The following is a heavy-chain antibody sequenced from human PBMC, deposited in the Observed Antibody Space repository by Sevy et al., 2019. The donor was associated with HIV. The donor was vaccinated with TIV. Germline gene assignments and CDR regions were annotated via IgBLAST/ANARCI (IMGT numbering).Heavy chain of an antibody. Sequence: GGSLRLSCTGSGFTFSSYTFHWVRQAPGKGLEWVSSISSGGSYIHYGDSVKGRFTTSRDNAKKSLFLQMNNLRAEDTAVYYCARGFSDSLTNFDFWGRGTLVTVSS. CDR1: GFTFSSYT. CDR2: ISSGGSYI. V-gene: IGHV3-21*01. J-gene: IGHJ4*02. D-gene: IGHD2-21*02. CDR3: ARGFSDSLTNFDF.